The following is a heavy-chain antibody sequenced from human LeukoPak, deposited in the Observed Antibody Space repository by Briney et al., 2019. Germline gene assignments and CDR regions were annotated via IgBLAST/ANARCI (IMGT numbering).Heavy chain of an antibody. J-gene: IGHJ4*02. Sequence: GGSLRLSCAASGFTFTNYWMSWVRQAPGQGLELVANIKQDRSEKYYADSVKGRFTISRDNAKNSLYLQMNSLRAEDTAVYYCARLREIPVFGVVTKSTSYFDYWGQGTLVTVSS. V-gene: IGHV3-7*01. CDR2: IKQDRSEK. CDR3: ARLREIPVFGVVTKSTSYFDY. D-gene: IGHD3-3*01. CDR1: GFTFTNYW.